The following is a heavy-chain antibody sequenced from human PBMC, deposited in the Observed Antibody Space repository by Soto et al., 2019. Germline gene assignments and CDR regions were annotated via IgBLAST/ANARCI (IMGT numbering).Heavy chain of an antibody. CDR1: GASFSGYY. CDR2: ISHSGST. Sequence: LSLTSAVYGASFSGYYWTWIRQPPGKGLEWIGEISHSGSTNYNPSLKSRVTISVDTSKNQFSLNLNSVTAADTAGYYCARSSVRGWPYWGRGTLVTVSS. D-gene: IGHD3-10*02. J-gene: IGHJ4*02. CDR3: ARSSVRGWPY. V-gene: IGHV4-34*01.